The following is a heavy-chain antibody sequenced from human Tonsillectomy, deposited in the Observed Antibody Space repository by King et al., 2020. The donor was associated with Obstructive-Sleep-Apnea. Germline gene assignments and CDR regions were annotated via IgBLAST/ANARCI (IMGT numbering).Heavy chain of an antibody. CDR3: ATLLDIVSAFSFDQ. CDR2: FNPEDAET. J-gene: IGHJ4*02. V-gene: IGHV1-24*01. Sequence: QGQLVQSGTEVKKPGASVKVSCKVSGDTLTKLSIHWVRQAPGKGLEWMGGFNPEDAETIYAQNFQGRVTMTEDTSKDTAYMELSSLRSEDTAVYYCATLLDIVSAFSFDQWDQGTLVTVSA. D-gene: IGHD5/OR15-5a*01. CDR1: GDTLTKLS.